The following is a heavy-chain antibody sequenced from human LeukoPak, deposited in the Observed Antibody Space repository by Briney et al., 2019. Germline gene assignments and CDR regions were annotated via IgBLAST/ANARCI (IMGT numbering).Heavy chain of an antibody. CDR3: AKDNYYDSSGYYYSNAFDI. D-gene: IGHD3-22*01. CDR1: GFTFSSYG. CDR2: ISYDGSNK. V-gene: IGHV3-30*18. Sequence: GGSLRLSCAASGFTFSSYGMHWVRQAPGKGLEWVAVISYDGSNKYYADSVKGRFTISRDNSKNTLYLQMNSLRAEDTAVYYCAKDNYYDSSGYYYSNAFDIWGQGTMVTVSS. J-gene: IGHJ3*02.